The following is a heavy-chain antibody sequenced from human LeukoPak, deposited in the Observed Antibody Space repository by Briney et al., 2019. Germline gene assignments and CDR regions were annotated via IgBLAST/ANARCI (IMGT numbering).Heavy chain of an antibody. V-gene: IGHV4-39*01. CDR2: IYSDGNT. Sequence: PSETLSLTCTVSATISSSTYYWGWIRPPPGKGLEWIGSIYSDGNTYYNPSLKSRVTISVDTSKNQFSLKLSSVTAADTAVYYCARLTAGTVDYWGQGTLVTVSS. D-gene: IGHD1-1*01. CDR3: ARLTAGTVDY. CDR1: ATISSSTYY. J-gene: IGHJ4*02.